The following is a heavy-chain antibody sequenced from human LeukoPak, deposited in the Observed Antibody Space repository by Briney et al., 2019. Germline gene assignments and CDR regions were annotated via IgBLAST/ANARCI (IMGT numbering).Heavy chain of an antibody. V-gene: IGHV1-2*06. CDR3: ARDIMVRGVIHWFDP. J-gene: IGHJ5*02. CDR1: GYTFTGYY. D-gene: IGHD3-10*01. Sequence: ASVKVSCKASGYTFTGYYMHWVRQAPGQGLEWMGRINPNSGGTNYAQKFQGRVTMTRDTSISTAYMELSRLRSDDTAVYYCARDIMVRGVIHWFDPWGQGTLVTVSS. CDR2: INPNSGGT.